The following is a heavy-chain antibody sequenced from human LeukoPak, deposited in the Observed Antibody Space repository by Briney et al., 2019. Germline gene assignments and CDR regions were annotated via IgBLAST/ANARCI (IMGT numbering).Heavy chain of an antibody. V-gene: IGHV4-39*07. Sequence: SETLSLTCTVSGGSISTSNYYWGWIRQPPGKGLEWIGSVYHSGSTYYSPSLESRVTISIDTSRNKFSLKLNSVTAADTAFYFCARDGLVVPKYWGQGILVTVSS. D-gene: IGHD2-2*01. CDR3: ARDGLVVPKY. CDR1: GGSISTSNYY. CDR2: VYHSGST. J-gene: IGHJ4*02.